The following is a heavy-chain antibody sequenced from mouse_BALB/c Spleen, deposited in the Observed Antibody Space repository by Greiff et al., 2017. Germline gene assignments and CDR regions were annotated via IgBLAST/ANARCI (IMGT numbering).Heavy chain of an antibody. CDR1: GFSLTSYG. CDR2: IWAGGST. V-gene: IGHV2-9*02. D-gene: IGHD1-1*01. CDR3: AREFYYGSSYKYFDV. J-gene: IGHJ1*01. Sequence: VKLMESGPGLVAPSQSLSITCTVSGFSLTSYGVHWVRQPPGKGLEWLGVIWAGGSTNYNSALMSRLSISKDNSKSQVFLKMNSLQTDDTAMYYCAREFYYGSSYKYFDVWGAGTTVTVSS.